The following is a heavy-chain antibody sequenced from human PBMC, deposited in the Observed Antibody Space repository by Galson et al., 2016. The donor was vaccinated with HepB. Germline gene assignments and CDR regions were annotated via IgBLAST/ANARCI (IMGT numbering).Heavy chain of an antibody. CDR3: ASEAPILAPTLDY. CDR2: IWYDGSNK. V-gene: IGHV3-33*01. D-gene: IGHD5-12*01. J-gene: IGHJ4*02. Sequence: SLRLSCAASGFTFSTYGMHWVRQAPGKGLEWVTVIWYDGSNKYYADSVRGRFTISRDNSKNTLYLQMDSLRAEDTAVSYCASEAPILAPTLDYWGQGTLVIVSS. CDR1: GFTFSTYG.